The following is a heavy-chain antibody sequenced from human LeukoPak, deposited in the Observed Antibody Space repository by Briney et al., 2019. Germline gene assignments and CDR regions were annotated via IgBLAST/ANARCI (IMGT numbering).Heavy chain of an antibody. Sequence: PGGSLRLSCAASGFTFSNYAMSWVRQAPGKGLEWVSTISGAAVYTYYADSVKGRFTISRDNSKNTLYLQMNSLRAEDTAVYYCARERIVRGVIIDYYYGMDVWGQGTTVTVSS. D-gene: IGHD3-10*01. J-gene: IGHJ6*02. CDR3: ARERIVRGVIIDYYYGMDV. CDR2: ISGAAVYT. CDR1: GFTFSNYA. V-gene: IGHV3-23*01.